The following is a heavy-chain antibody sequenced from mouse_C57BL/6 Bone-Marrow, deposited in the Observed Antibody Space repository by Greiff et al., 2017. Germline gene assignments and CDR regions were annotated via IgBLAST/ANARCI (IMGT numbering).Heavy chain of an antibody. Sequence: QVQLQQPGAELVRPGSSVKLSCKASGYTFTSYWMDWVKQRPGQGLEWIGNIYPSDSETHYNQKFKDKATLTVDKSSSTAYMQLSSLTSEDSAVYYCARTYDGTTPYYFDYWGQGTTLTVSS. CDR3: ARTYDGTTPYYFDY. D-gene: IGHD2-3*01. J-gene: IGHJ2*01. V-gene: IGHV1-61*01. CDR2: IYPSDSET. CDR1: GYTFTSYW.